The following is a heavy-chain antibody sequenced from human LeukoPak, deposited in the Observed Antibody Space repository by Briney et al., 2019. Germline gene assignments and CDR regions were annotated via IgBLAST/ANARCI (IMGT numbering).Heavy chain of an antibody. CDR3: ALLEGIAVAGTNYFDY. CDR2: IGGSGGST. V-gene: IGHV3-23*01. Sequence: PGGSLRLSCAASGFTFSSYAMSWVRQAPGKGLEWVSAIGGSGGSTYYADSVKGRFTISRDNFKNTLYLQMNSLRAEDTAVYYCALLEGIAVAGTNYFDYWGQGTLVTVSS. CDR1: GFTFSSYA. J-gene: IGHJ4*02. D-gene: IGHD6-19*01.